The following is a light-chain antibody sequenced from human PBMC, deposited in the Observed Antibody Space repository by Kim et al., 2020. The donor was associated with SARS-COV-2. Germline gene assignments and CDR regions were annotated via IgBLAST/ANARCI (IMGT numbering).Light chain of an antibody. CDR1: SSDVGTYNY. CDR3: SSHAGGNNFVV. Sequence: QSALTQPPSASGSPGQSVTISCTGTSSDVGTYNYVSWYQQHPGKAPKLMIYEVNTRPSGVPDRFSGSKSGNTASLTVSGLQAEDEADYYCSSHAGGNNFVVFGGGTQLTVL. J-gene: IGLJ2*01. CDR2: EVN. V-gene: IGLV2-8*01.